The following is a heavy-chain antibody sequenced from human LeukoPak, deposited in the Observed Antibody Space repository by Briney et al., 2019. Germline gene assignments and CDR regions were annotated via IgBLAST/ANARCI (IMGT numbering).Heavy chain of an antibody. J-gene: IGHJ4*02. CDR1: GYSFIAHY. V-gene: IGHV1-2*02. CDR2: INPNSGGT. Sequence: ASVKVSCKASGYSFIAHYMHWVRQAPGQGLEWMGWINPNSGGTNYAQKFQGRVTMTRDTSISTAYMELSRLRSDDTAVYYCARDTYGDYPLDYWGQGTLVTVSS. CDR3: ARDTYGDYPLDY. D-gene: IGHD4-17*01.